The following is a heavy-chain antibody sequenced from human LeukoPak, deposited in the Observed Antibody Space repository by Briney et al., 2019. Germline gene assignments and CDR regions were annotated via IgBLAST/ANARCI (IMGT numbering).Heavy chain of an antibody. V-gene: IGHV4-34*01. J-gene: IGHJ6*03. CDR1: GGSFSGYY. CDR3: ARGVAKYYYYYYMDV. Sequence: SETLSLTCAVYGGSFSGYYWSWIRQPPGKGLEWIGEINHSGSTNYNPSLKSRVTISVDTSKNQFSLKLSSVTAADTAVYYCARGVAKYYYYYYMDVGGKGTTVTVS. CDR2: INHSGST.